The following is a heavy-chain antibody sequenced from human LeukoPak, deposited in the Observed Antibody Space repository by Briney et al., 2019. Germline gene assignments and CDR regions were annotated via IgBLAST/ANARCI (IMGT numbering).Heavy chain of an antibody. Sequence: GASVKVSCKASGGTFSSYAISWVRQAPGQGLEWMGGIIPILGTANYAQKFQGRVTITADKSTSTAYMELSSLRSEDTAVYYCARENPITMVRGVIITGAFDIWGQGTMVTVSS. D-gene: IGHD3-10*01. J-gene: IGHJ3*02. CDR1: GGTFSSYA. CDR2: IIPILGTA. V-gene: IGHV1-69*10. CDR3: ARENPITMVRGVIITGAFDI.